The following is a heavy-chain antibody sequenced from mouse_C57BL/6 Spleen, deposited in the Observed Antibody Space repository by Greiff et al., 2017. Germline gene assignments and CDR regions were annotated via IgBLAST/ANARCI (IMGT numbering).Heavy chain of an antibody. CDR2: IYPRDGST. V-gene: IGHV1-85*01. CDR3: ARRGSSGYVPYYAMDY. Sequence: VQLHQSGPELVKPGASVKLSCKASGYTFTSYDINWVKQSPGQGLEWIGWIYPRDGSTKYNEKFKGKATLTVDTSSSTAYMELHSLTSEDSAVYFCARRGSSGYVPYYAMDYWGQGTSVTVSS. D-gene: IGHD3-2*02. J-gene: IGHJ4*01. CDR1: GYTFTSYD.